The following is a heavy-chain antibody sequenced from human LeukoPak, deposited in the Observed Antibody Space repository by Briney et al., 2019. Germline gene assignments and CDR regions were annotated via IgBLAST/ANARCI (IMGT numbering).Heavy chain of an antibody. CDR1: GFTFSIYR. J-gene: IGHJ4*02. CDR2: ISSSSSTI. CDR3: AGDFRSSGDDLDY. Sequence: PGGSLRLSCAASGFTFSIYRMNWVRQAPGKGLEWVSYISSSSSTIYYADSVKGRFTISRDNAKNSLYLQMNSLRAEDTAVYYCAGDFRSSGDDLDYWGQGTLVIVSS. D-gene: IGHD3-22*01. V-gene: IGHV3-48*01.